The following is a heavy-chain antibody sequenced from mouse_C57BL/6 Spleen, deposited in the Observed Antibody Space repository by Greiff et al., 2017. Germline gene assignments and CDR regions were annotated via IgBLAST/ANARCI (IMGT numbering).Heavy chain of an antibody. CDR1: GYTFTDYY. J-gene: IGHJ1*03. Sequence: VQLQQSGPELVKPGASVKISCKASGYTFTDYYMNWVKQSHGKSLEWIGDINPNNGGTSYNQKFKGKATLTVDKSSSTAYMELRSLTSEDSAVYYCARSYGSSYGGWYFDVWGTGTTVTVSS. CDR2: INPNNGGT. CDR3: ARSYGSSYGGWYFDV. V-gene: IGHV1-26*01. D-gene: IGHD1-1*01.